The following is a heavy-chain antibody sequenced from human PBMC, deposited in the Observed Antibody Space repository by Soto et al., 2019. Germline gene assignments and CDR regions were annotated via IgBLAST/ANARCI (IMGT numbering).Heavy chain of an antibody. D-gene: IGHD3-22*01. CDR2: IYYSGNT. CDR1: GGSISSGYYY. V-gene: IGHV4-30-4*01. CDR3: AREYYYDSSGCTFDY. J-gene: IGHJ4*02. Sequence: SETLSLTCSVSGGSISSGYYYWSWIRQPPGKGLEWIGNIYYSGNTYYNPSLKSRVTISVDTSKNQFSLKLSSVTAADTAVYYCAREYYYDSSGCTFDYWGQGTLVTVSS.